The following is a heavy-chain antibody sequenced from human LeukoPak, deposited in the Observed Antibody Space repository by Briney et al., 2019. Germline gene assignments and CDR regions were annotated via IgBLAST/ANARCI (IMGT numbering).Heavy chain of an antibody. CDR1: GFTFSNTW. D-gene: IGHD3-16*01. J-gene: IGHJ6*02. CDR3: AKAHGGVTPWYYYYGMDV. CDR2: ISGIGGST. Sequence: GGSLRLSCAASGFTFSNTWMSWVRQAPGKGLEWVSAISGIGGSTYYADSVKGRFTISRDNSKNTLYLQMNSLRAEDTAVYYCAKAHGGVTPWYYYYGMDVWGQGTTVTVSS. V-gene: IGHV3-23*01.